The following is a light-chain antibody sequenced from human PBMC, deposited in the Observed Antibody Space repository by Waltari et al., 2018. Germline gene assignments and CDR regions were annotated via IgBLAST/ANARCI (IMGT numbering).Light chain of an antibody. CDR3: CSYAGSYTTSVV. CDR1: NRDVGGYKY. CDR2: DVG. Sequence: QSALTQPRSVSGSPGQSVPIACTGTNRDVGGYKYVPWYQHHPGKAPKLMIYDVGKRPSGVPDRFSGSKSGNTASLTISGLQAEDEGDYYCCSYAGSYTTSVVFGGGTRLTVL. J-gene: IGLJ2*01. V-gene: IGLV2-11*01.